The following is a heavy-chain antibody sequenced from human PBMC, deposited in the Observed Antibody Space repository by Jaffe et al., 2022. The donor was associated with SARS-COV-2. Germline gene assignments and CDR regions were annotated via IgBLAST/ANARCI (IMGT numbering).Heavy chain of an antibody. CDR3: GNSMNRGANDF. D-gene: IGHD3-10*01. CDR2: INQDGTQK. J-gene: IGHJ4*02. V-gene: IGHV3-7*01. CDR1: GFTFSMSW. Sequence: EVQLVESGGGLVQPGGSLRLSCAASGFTFSMSWMSWVRQAPGRGLEYVANINQDGTQKYYVDSVKGRFTISRDNAKNSLFLQMNSLTDEDTALYYCGNSMNRGANDFWGQGTLVTVSS.